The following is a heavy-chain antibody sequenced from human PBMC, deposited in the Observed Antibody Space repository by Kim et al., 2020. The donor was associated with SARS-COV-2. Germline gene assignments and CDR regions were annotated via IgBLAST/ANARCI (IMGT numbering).Heavy chain of an antibody. J-gene: IGHJ4*02. D-gene: IGHD3-10*01. CDR1: GFPFRRYW. CDR3: ARDLSGADDY. CDR2: TNEDGSVT. V-gene: IGHV3-74*01. Sequence: GGSLRLSCGVSGFPFRRYWMHWVRRAPGKGLVWVARTNEDGSVTNYADSVKGRFTISRDNAGNTLYLQMNSLTVEDPAIYYCARDLSGADDYWGQGTLVT.